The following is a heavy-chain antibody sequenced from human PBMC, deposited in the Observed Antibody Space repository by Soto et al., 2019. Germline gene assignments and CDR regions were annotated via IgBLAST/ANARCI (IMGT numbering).Heavy chain of an antibody. CDR1: GGTFSRSA. J-gene: IGHJ4*02. CDR3: AKFAESSGYFDY. D-gene: IGHD6-19*01. Sequence: QVPLEQSGAEVRKPGSSVKVSCKASGGTFSRSAISWVRQAPGQGLEWMGGIIPFFGTANYAQKFHGRVTITADEPTGTAYMELSSLTSEDTAIYYCAKFAESSGYFDYWGQGALITVSS. V-gene: IGHV1-69*01. CDR2: IIPFFGTA.